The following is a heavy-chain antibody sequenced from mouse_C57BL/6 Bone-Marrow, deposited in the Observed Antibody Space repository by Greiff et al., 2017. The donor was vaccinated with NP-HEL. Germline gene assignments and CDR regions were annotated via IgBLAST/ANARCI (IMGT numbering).Heavy chain of an antibody. CDR2: IYPGDGDT. CDR1: GYAFSSSW. J-gene: IGHJ3*01. CDR3: ARFTYYGNPWFAY. D-gene: IGHD2-10*01. Sequence: VQLVESGPELVKPGASVKISCKASGYAFSSSWMNWVKQRPGKGLEWIGRIYPGDGDTNYNGKFKGKATLTADKSSSTAYMQLSSLTSEDSAVYFCARFTYYGNPWFAYWGQGTLVTVSA. V-gene: IGHV1-82*01.